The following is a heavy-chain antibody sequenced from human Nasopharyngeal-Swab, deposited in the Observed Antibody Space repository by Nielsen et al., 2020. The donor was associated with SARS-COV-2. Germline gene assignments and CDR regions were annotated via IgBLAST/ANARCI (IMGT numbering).Heavy chain of an antibody. CDR3: ARDSSGWHY. J-gene: IGHJ4*02. CDR1: GGSIKSYY. Sequence: ESLKISCTVSGGSIKSYYWSWVRQPPGKGLEWIGNFFYSETPNYNPSLKRRVTISVDAPRNQFSLRLNSVTSADTAMYYCARDSSGWHYWGQGTLVTVSS. D-gene: IGHD6-19*01. V-gene: IGHV4-59*01. CDR2: FFYSETP.